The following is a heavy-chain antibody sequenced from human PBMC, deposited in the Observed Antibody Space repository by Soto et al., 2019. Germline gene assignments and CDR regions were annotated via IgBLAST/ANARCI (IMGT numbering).Heavy chain of an antibody. J-gene: IGHJ4*02. CDR1: GGSISPNY. CDR3: ARGMAEEQIFYYFDY. CDR2: IYYRGNT. Sequence: SETLSLTCTVSGGSISPNYWSWIRQSPGKGLEWLGYIYYRGNTNYNPSLMSRVTISVDASKSQFYLKLRSVTAADTAVYYCARGMAEEQIFYYFDYWGQGALVTVSS. D-gene: IGHD3-9*01. V-gene: IGHV4-59*01.